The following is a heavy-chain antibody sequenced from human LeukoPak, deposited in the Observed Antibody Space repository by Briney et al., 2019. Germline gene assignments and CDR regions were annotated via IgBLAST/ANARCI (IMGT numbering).Heavy chain of an antibody. CDR3: ARENQSGYFGYYYYYMDV. V-gene: IGHV3-33*01. CDR2: IWYDGSNK. D-gene: IGHD3-3*01. Sequence: GGSLRLSCAASGFTFSSYGMHWVRQAPGKGLEWVAVIWYDGSNKYYADSVKGRFTISRDNSKSTLYLQMNSLRAEDTAVYYCARENQSGYFGYYYYYMDVWGKGTTVTVSS. J-gene: IGHJ6*03. CDR1: GFTFSSYG.